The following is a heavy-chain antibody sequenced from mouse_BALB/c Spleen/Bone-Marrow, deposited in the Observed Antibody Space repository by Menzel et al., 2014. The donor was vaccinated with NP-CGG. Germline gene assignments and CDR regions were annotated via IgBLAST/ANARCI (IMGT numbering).Heavy chain of an antibody. CDR2: ILPGSGST. Sequence: QVQLQQSGAELMKPGASMKISCKATGYTFSSYWIEWVKQRPGHGLEWIGEILPGSGSTNYNERFKGKATFTADTSSNTAYMHLSSLTSEDSAVYYCARAYYVNYDAMDYWGQGTSVTVSS. V-gene: IGHV1-9*01. CDR3: ARAYYVNYDAMDY. D-gene: IGHD2-10*01. J-gene: IGHJ4*01. CDR1: GYTFSSYW.